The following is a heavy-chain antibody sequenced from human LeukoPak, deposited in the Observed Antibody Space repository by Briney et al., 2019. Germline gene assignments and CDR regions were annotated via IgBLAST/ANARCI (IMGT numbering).Heavy chain of an antibody. CDR1: GASISSYY. CDR2: IHYGGST. Sequence: SETLSLTCTVSGASISSYYWSWIRQHPGNGLEWHGYIHYGGSTNYNPSLKSRVTISVDTSKNQFSLKLSSVTAADTAVYYCARTTEGYCRGRSCYSYYYYMDVWGKGTTVTVSS. V-gene: IGHV4-59*01. D-gene: IGHD2-15*01. J-gene: IGHJ6*03. CDR3: ARTTEGYCRGRSCYSYYYYMDV.